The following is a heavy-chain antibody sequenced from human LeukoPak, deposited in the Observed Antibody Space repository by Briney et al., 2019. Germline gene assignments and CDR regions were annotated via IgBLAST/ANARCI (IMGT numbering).Heavy chain of an antibody. D-gene: IGHD3-22*01. J-gene: IGHJ4*02. CDR1: GGSISSYY. CDR2: IYYSGST. V-gene: IGHV4-59*01. Sequence: SSETLSLTCTVSGGSISSYYWSWIRQPPGKGLEWIGYIYYSGSTNYNPSLKSRVTISVDTSKNQFSLKLSSVTAADTAVYYCARAPFRYDSSGYYLIDYWGQGTLVTVSS. CDR3: ARAPFRYDSSGYYLIDY.